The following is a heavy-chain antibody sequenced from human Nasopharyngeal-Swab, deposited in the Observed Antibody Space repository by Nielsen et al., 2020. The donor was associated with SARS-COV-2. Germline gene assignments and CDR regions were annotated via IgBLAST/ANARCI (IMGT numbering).Heavy chain of an antibody. D-gene: IGHD4-17*01. CDR1: GGSFSGYY. J-gene: IGHJ5*02. CDR2: INHSGST. CDR3: AGTYGDYVSVWFDP. Sequence: SETLSLTFAVYGGSFSGYYWSWIRQPPGKGLEWIGEINHSGSTNYNPSLKRRVTISVDTSKNQFSLKLSSVTAADTAVYYCAGTYGDYVSVWFDPWGKGTLVTVSS. V-gene: IGHV4-34*01.